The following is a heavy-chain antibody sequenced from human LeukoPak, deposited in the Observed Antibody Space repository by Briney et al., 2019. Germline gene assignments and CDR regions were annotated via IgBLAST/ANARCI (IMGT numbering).Heavy chain of an antibody. Sequence: GGSLRLSCEVSGFTFSSYWMSWIRQAPGKGLEWVANIKQDGSEKYYVDSVKGRFTISRDNAKNSLYLQMNSLRAEDTAVYYCARGIAVSGARWFDPWGQGTLVTVSS. CDR1: GFTFSSYW. J-gene: IGHJ5*02. CDR2: IKQDGSEK. V-gene: IGHV3-7*05. CDR3: ARGIAVSGARWFDP. D-gene: IGHD6-19*01.